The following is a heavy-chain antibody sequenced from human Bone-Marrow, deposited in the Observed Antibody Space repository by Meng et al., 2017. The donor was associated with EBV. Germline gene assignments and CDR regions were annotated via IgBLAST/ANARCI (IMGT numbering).Heavy chain of an antibody. Sequence: QGQLQQWGEGLLKPSETLPLTCAVYGGSFSGYYWSWIRQPPGKGLEWIGEINHSGSTNYNPSLKSRVTISVDTSKNQFSLKLSSVTAADTAVYYCARGPLEWEPRGEDYWGQGTLVTVSS. D-gene: IGHD1-26*01. J-gene: IGHJ4*02. V-gene: IGHV4-34*01. CDR1: GGSFSGYY. CDR2: INHSGST. CDR3: ARGPLEWEPRGEDY.